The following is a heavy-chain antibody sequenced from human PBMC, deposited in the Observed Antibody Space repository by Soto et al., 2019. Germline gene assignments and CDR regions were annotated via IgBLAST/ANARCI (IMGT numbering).Heavy chain of an antibody. V-gene: IGHV1-18*01. CDR2: IGAYNGNT. CDR1: GYTFTSYG. Sequence: ASVKVSCKASGYTFTSYGISWVRQAPGQGLEWMGWIGAYNGNTNYAQKLQGRVTMTTETSTRTAYMELRSLRSDDTAVYYCARDHGQEYYFDYWGQGTLVTVSS. CDR3: ARDHGQEYYFDY. J-gene: IGHJ4*02.